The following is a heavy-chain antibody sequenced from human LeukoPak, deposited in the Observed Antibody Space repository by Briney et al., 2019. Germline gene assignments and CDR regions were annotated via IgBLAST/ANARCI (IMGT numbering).Heavy chain of an antibody. V-gene: IGHV1-46*01. D-gene: IGHD6-13*01. Sequence: ASVKVSCKTSGYTFTSYYMHWVRQAPGQGLEWMGIINPSGGSTTYAQKFQGRVTMTRDTSTNTVYMELISLRSEDTAVYYCARGYDSSSWYVRPRAPQQPTSPFDYWGQGTLVTVSS. CDR3: ARGYDSSSWYVRPRAPQQPTSPFDY. CDR2: INPSGGST. CDR1: GYTFTSYY. J-gene: IGHJ4*02.